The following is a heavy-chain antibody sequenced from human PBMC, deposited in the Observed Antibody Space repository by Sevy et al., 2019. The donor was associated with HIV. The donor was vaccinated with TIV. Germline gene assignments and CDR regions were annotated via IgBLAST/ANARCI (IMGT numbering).Heavy chain of an antibody. CDR2: ISGSGGST. Sequence: GGSLRLSCAASGFTFSSYAMSWVRQAPGKGLEWVSAISGSGGSTYYADSVKGRLTISRDNSKNTLYLQMNSLRAEDTAVYYCAKDRWRQQLVRQPYYFDYWGQGTLVTVSS. J-gene: IGHJ4*02. CDR3: AKDRWRQQLVRQPYYFDY. V-gene: IGHV3-23*01. D-gene: IGHD6-13*01. CDR1: GFTFSSYA.